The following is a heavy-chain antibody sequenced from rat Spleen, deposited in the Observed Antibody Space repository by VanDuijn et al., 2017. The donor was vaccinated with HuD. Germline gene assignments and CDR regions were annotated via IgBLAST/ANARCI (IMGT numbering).Heavy chain of an antibody. J-gene: IGHJ4*01. Sequence: EVQLVESGGGLVQPGRSLKLSCVTSGFTFNDYWMAWVRQAPGKGLEWVASITNTGGSTFYPDSVKGRFTISRYNAKTTLYLQMNSLRSEDTATYYCTRVIYYYDGYYRDVMDAWGQGASVTVSS. V-gene: IGHV5-31*01. D-gene: IGHD1-12*03. CDR1: GFTFNDYW. CDR3: TRVIYYYDGYYRDVMDA. CDR2: ITNTGGST.